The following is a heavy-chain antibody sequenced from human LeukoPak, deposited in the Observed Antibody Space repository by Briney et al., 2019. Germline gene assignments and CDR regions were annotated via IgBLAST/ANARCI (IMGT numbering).Heavy chain of an antibody. CDR3: AKELDTMFFDY. J-gene: IGHJ4*02. V-gene: IGHV3-43*01. D-gene: IGHD3-10*02. CDR1: GFHFDRYT. CDR2: AGWAGGTT. Sequence: GGSLRLSCATSGFHFDRYTIHWVRPAPGKGLEWVSLAGWAGGTTFYSDSVRGRFTISRDSGRKSVYLQMNSLTTDDTAFYFCAKELDTMFFDYWGQGALVTVSS.